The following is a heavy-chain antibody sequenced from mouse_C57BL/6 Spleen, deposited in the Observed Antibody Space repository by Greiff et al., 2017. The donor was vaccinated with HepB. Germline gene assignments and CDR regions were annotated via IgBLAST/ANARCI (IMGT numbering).Heavy chain of an antibody. CDR1: GYTFNSYW. D-gene: IGHD3-2*02. V-gene: IGHV1-64*01. J-gene: IGHJ4*01. Sequence: QVQLQQPGAELVKPGASVKLSCKASGYTFNSYWMHWVKQRPGQGLEWIGMIHPNSGSTNYNEKFKSKATLTVDQSSSTAYMQLSSLTSEDTAVYDCARRQNSSGYVGAMDYWGQGTSVTVSS. CDR3: ARRQNSSGYVGAMDY. CDR2: IHPNSGST.